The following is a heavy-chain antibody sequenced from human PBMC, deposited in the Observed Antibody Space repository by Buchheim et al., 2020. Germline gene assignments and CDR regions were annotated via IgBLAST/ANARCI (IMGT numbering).Heavy chain of an antibody. Sequence: EVQLVESGGGLVQPGGSLRLSCSASGFSFSTYEMHWVRQGPGGGLQWVSYISTSGTIKYYADSVKGRFTISRDNAKHSLYLEMSSLRAEDTALYYCARDDYGDYGRSFDFWGQGTL. D-gene: IGHD4-17*01. V-gene: IGHV3-48*03. CDR1: GFSFSTYE. CDR2: ISTSGTIK. CDR3: ARDDYGDYGRSFDF. J-gene: IGHJ4*02.